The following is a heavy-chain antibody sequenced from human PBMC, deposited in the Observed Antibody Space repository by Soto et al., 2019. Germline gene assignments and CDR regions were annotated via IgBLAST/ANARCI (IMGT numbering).Heavy chain of an antibody. D-gene: IGHD2-2*01. V-gene: IGHV4-39*01. CDR1: GGSISSRTFW. Sequence: PSETLSLTCSVSGGSISSRTFWWAWIRQPPGKGLEWIGDMYYSGSSYSSPSLKSRVTLSVDTSKNQLSLKLNSVTAADTATYYCTRIYCTTTSCFINGMDVWGQGTTVTVSS. CDR3: TRIYCTTTSCFINGMDV. J-gene: IGHJ6*02. CDR2: MYYSGSS.